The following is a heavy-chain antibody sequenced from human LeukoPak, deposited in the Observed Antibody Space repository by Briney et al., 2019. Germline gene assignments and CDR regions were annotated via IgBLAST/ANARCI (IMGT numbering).Heavy chain of an antibody. J-gene: IGHJ4*02. D-gene: IGHD6-19*01. V-gene: IGHV3-7*01. CDR2: INRDGSDK. CDR1: RFTFSSYW. CDR3: ARDVGRGWFDY. Sequence: GGSLRLSCAASRFTFSSYWMSWVRQAPGKGLEWVGNINRDGSDKSSVDSVDSVKGRFTISRDNAKNSVYLHMNSLRAEDTAVYYCARDVGRGWFDYWGQGSLVTVSS.